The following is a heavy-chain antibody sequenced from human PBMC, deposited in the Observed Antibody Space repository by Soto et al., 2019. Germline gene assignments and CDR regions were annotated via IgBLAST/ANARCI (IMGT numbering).Heavy chain of an antibody. J-gene: IGHJ5*02. D-gene: IGHD2-15*01. V-gene: IGHV3-23*01. CDR3: AKVGGYCSGGSCPELPTSWFDP. Sequence: EVQLLESGGGLVQPGGSLRLSCAASGFTFSSYAMSWVRQAPGKGLEWVSAISGSGGSTYYADSVKGRFTISRDNSKNTLYLQMNSLRAEDTAVYYCAKVGGYCSGGSCPELPTSWFDPWGQGTLVTVSS. CDR2: ISGSGGST. CDR1: GFTFSSYA.